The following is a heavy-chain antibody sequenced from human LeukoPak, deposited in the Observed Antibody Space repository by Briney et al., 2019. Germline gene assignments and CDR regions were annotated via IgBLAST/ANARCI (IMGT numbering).Heavy chain of an antibody. J-gene: IGHJ5*02. CDR3: ARDSGTTGEVKFDP. CDR2: IYSSGT. CDR1: GGSISSYY. V-gene: IGHV4-4*07. Sequence: SETLSLTCTVSGGSISSYYLSWIRQPAGKGLEWIGRIYSSGTNYNPSLKSRVTMSADTSRNQVSLTLSSVIAADTAVYYCARDSGTTGEVKFDPWGQGTLVTVSS. D-gene: IGHD3-10*01.